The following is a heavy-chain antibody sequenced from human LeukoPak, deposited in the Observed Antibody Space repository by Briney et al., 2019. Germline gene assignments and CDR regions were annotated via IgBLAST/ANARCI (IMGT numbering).Heavy chain of an antibody. CDR2: ISWNSGSI. D-gene: IGHD3-3*01. V-gene: IGHV3-9*01. CDR3: ARAIEPRITIFGVVIMAPDI. J-gene: IGHJ3*02. Sequence: GRSLRLSCAASGFTFDDYAIHWVRQAPGKGLEWVSGISWNSGSIAYADSVKGRFTISRDNAKNSLYLQMNSLRAEDTAVYYCARAIEPRITIFGVVIMAPDIWGQGTMVTVSS. CDR1: GFTFDDYA.